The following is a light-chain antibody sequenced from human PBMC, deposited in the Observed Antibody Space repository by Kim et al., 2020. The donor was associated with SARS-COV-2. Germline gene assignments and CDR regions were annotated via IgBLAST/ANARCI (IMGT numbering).Light chain of an antibody. CDR1: QDVSPF. Sequence: SASIGDRVTITCRASQDVSPFLAWYQHRPGLSPKLLIYKTSTLESGVPPRFSGSGSGTEFTLTISSLQPDDFATYYCQQYKTYFPLFGQGTKVEI. V-gene: IGKV1-5*03. CDR3: QQYKTYFPL. J-gene: IGKJ1*01. CDR2: KTS.